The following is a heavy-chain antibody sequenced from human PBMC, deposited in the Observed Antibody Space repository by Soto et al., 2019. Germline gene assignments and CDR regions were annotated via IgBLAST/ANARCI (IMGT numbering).Heavy chain of an antibody. CDR1: GYSFTSYW. Sequence: GESLKISCKGSGYSFTSYWIGWVRQMPGKGLEWMGIIYPGDSDTRYSPSFQGQVTISRDSAKNSMYLQMNSLTVEDTAIYYCASLDTARIQIAGYWGQGIQVTVSS. CDR3: ASLDTARIQIAGY. D-gene: IGHD5-18*01. J-gene: IGHJ4*02. CDR2: IYPGDSDT. V-gene: IGHV5-51*01.